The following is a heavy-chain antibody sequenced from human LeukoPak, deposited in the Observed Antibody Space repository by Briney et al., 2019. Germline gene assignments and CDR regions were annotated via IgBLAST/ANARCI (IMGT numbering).Heavy chain of an antibody. Sequence: SETLSLTCTVSGGSISSSSYYWGWIRQPPGKGLEWIGSIYYSGSTYYNPSLKSRVTISVDTSKNQFSLKLSSVTAADTAVYYCARQKHLLLWFGELLSWGQGTLVTVSS. CDR2: IYYSGST. CDR1: GGSISSSSYY. D-gene: IGHD3-10*01. J-gene: IGHJ5*02. CDR3: ARQKHLLLWFGELLS. V-gene: IGHV4-39*07.